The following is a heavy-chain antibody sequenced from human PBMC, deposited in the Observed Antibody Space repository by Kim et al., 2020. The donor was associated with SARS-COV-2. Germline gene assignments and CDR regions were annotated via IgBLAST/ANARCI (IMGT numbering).Heavy chain of an antibody. J-gene: IGHJ5*02. CDR1: GGSISSGDYY. CDR2: IYYSGST. D-gene: IGHD2-2*01. V-gene: IGHV4-30-4*01. CDR3: ARGIVVVPAAPVYWFDP. Sequence: SETLSLTCTVSGGSISSGDYYWSWIRQPPGKGLEWIGYIYYSGSTYYNPSLKSRVTISVDTSKNQFSLKLSSVTAADTAVYYCARGIVVVPAAPVYWFDPWGQGTLVTVSS.